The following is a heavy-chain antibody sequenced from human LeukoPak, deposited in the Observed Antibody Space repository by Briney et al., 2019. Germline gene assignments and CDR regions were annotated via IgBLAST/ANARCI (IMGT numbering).Heavy chain of an antibody. CDR1: GFTFGSYA. CDR2: ISSNGGRT. V-gene: IGHV3-64*01. D-gene: IGHD6-19*01. CDR3: ARPGVSSGWYGDYFDY. J-gene: IGHJ4*02. Sequence: GGSLRLSCAASGFTFGSYAMHWVRQAPGKGLEYVSAISSNGGRTYYANSVKGRITISRDNSKNTLYLQMGSLRAEDMAVYYCARPGVSSGWYGDYFDYWGQGTLVTVSS.